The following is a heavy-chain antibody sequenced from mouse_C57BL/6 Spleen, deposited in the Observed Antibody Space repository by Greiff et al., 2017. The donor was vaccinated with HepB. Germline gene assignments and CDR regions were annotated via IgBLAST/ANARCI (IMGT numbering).Heavy chain of an antibody. V-gene: IGHV5-17*01. Sequence: EVQVVESGGGLVKPGGSLKLSCAASGFTFSDYGMHWVRQAPEKGLEWVAYISSGSSTIYYADTVKGRFTISRDNAKNTLFLQMTSLRSEDTAMYYCARPDYGSSQAWFAYWGQGTLVTVSA. CDR2: ISSGSSTI. D-gene: IGHD1-1*01. J-gene: IGHJ3*01. CDR3: ARPDYGSSQAWFAY. CDR1: GFTFSDYG.